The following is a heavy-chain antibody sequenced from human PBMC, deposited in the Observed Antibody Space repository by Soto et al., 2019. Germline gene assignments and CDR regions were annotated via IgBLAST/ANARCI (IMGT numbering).Heavy chain of an antibody. CDR2: IYPRDSDT. D-gene: IGHD3-10*02. J-gene: IGHJ5*02. Sequence: GESLKISCKASGYIFTSYWIGWVRQVPGKGLEWMGIIYPRDSDTRYSPSFEGQVTISADKSISTAYMELSSLRSEDTAVYYCATLPPLFGDGSNWFDPWGQGTLVTVSS. CDR1: GYIFTSYW. V-gene: IGHV5-51*01. CDR3: ATLPPLFGDGSNWFDP.